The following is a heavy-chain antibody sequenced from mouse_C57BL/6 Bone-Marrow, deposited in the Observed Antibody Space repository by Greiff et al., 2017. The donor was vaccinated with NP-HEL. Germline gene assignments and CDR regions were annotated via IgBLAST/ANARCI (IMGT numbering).Heavy chain of an antibody. Sequence: EVHLVESGGDLVKPGGSLKLSCAASGFTFSSYGMSWVRQTPDKRLEWVATISSGGSYTYYPDSVKGRFTISRDNAKNTLYLQMSSLKSEDTAMYYCARLLYYYGSSYGFAYWGQGTLVTVSA. CDR3: ARLLYYYGSSYGFAY. J-gene: IGHJ3*01. CDR2: ISSGGSYT. D-gene: IGHD1-1*01. V-gene: IGHV5-6*01. CDR1: GFTFSSYG.